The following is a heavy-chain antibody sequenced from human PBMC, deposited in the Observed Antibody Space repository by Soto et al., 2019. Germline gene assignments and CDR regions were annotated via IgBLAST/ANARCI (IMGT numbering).Heavy chain of an antibody. J-gene: IGHJ6*02. V-gene: IGHV3-23*01. CDR1: GFTFSSYA. CDR3: AKPTIFGGDSFYGMDV. D-gene: IGHD3-3*01. Sequence: GSLRLSCAASGFTFSSYAMGWVRQAPGEGLEWISTISGSGSGTYYADSVKGRFTISRDNSKNTLYMQMNSLSAEDTAVYYCAKPTIFGGDSFYGMDVWGQGTTVTVSS. CDR2: ISGSGSGT.